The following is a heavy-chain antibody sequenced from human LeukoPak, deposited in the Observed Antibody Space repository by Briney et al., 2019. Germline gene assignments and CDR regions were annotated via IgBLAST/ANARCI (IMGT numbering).Heavy chain of an antibody. V-gene: IGHV4-31*03. J-gene: IGHJ4*02. D-gene: IGHD3-16*01. CDR2: IYYSGST. CDR1: GGSISSGGYY. CDR3: ARAVITFGAAVAKGFDC. Sequence: SQTLSLTCTVSGGSISSGGYYWSWIRQHPGKGLEWIGYIYYSGSTYHNASPKSRVTIYVDTSKNQFSLNLNSVTAADTAVYYCARAVITFGAAVAKGFDCWGQGTLVTVSS.